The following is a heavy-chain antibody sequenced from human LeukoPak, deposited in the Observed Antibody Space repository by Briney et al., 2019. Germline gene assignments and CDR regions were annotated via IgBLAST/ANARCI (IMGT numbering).Heavy chain of an antibody. D-gene: IGHD1-26*01. CDR2: ISGSGVTT. CDR3: AKTLVSSGIYHEDYFDY. CDR1: GFTFTSYA. Sequence: PGGSLRLSCAVSGFTFTSYAMSWVRQAPGKGLEWVSAISGSGVTTYYADSVKGRFTISRDISNKTLYLQMNSLRVEDTALYYCAKTLVSSGIYHEDYFDYWGQGTLVTVSS. J-gene: IGHJ4*02. V-gene: IGHV3-23*01.